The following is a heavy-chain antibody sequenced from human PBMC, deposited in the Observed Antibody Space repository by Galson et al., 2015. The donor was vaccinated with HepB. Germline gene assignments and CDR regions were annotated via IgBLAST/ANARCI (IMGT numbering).Heavy chain of an antibody. CDR3: ARDSGGYDYIWGSYRYHYFDY. Sequence: TLSLTCAVSGGSISSSNWWSWVRQPPGKGLEWIGEIYHSGSTNYNPSLKSRVTISVDKSKNQFSLKLSSVTAADTAVYYCARDSGGYDYIWGSYRYHYFDYWGQGTPVTVSS. D-gene: IGHD3-16*02. J-gene: IGHJ4*02. CDR1: GGSISSSNW. V-gene: IGHV4-4*02. CDR2: IYHSGST.